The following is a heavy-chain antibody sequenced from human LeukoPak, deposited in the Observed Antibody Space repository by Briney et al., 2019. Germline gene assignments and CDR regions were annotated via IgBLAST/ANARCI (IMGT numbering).Heavy chain of an antibody. CDR3: ARPSGVGAGYFDY. CDR2: INWNGGST. Sequence: PGGSLRLSCAASGFTFDDYGMSWVRQAPGKGLEWVSGINWNGGSTGYADSVKGRFTISRDNSKNTLYLQMNSLRAEDTAVYYCARPSGVGAGYFDYWGQGTLVTVSS. D-gene: IGHD1-26*01. CDR1: GFTFDDYG. J-gene: IGHJ4*02. V-gene: IGHV3-20*04.